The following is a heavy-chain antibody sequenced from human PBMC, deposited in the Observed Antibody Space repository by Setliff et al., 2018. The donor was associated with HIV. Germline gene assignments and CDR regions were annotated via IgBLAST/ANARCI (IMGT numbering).Heavy chain of an antibody. CDR2: ISHTGST. Sequence: SETLSLTCTVSGGSINNYYWTWIRQPPGKGLEWIGYISHTGSTNFNPSLKSRVTISVDTSKNQFSLKLSSVTAADTAVYYCARDRYYDSSGYQGWFDPWGQGTLVTVSS. J-gene: IGHJ5*02. V-gene: IGHV4-59*01. D-gene: IGHD3-22*01. CDR1: GGSINNYY. CDR3: ARDRYYDSSGYQGWFDP.